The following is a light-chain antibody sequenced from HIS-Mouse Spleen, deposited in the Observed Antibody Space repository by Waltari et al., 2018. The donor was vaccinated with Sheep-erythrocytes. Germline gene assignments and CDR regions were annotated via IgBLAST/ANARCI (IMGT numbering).Light chain of an antibody. Sequence: QSALTQPRSVSGSPGQSVTISCTGTSSDVGGYNYVPWYQQQPGKAPKLMIYDVSKRPSWVPDRFSGSKSCNTASLTISGLQAEDEADYYCCSYAGSYNHVFATGTKVTVL. J-gene: IGLJ1*01. V-gene: IGLV2-11*01. CDR3: CSYAGSYNHV. CDR2: DVS. CDR1: SSDVGGYNY.